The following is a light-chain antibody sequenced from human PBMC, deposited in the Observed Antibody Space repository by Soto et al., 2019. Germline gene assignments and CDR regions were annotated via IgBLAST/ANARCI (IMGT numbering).Light chain of an antibody. Sequence: DIQLTQSPSFLSASVGDRVTITCRASQGISSYLAWYQQKPGKAPKLLIYAASTLQSGVPSRFIGSGSGTEVTLTISSLQPEDFATYYCQQLNSYPLTFGPGTKVDIK. V-gene: IGKV1-9*01. CDR3: QQLNSYPLT. CDR2: AAS. J-gene: IGKJ3*01. CDR1: QGISSY.